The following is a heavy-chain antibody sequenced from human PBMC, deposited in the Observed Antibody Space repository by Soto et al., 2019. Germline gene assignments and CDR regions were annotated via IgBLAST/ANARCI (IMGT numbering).Heavy chain of an antibody. CDR3: AKDGSWDGGGGES. Sequence: QVQLVQSGAEVKKPGSSVKVSCSASGVTFSSYAFTWVRQAPGQGLEWMGNIIPVFRTSTYAQRFQGRLTISADVSTTTVAMELSSLRSEDTAVYFCAKDGSWDGGGGESWGQGTLVIVSS. D-gene: IGHD3-16*01. V-gene: IGHV1-69*18. CDR1: GVTFSSYA. CDR2: IIPVFRTS. J-gene: IGHJ4*02.